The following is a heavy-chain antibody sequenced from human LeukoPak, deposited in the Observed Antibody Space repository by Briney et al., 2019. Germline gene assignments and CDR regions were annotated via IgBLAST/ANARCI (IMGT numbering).Heavy chain of an antibody. J-gene: IGHJ4*02. D-gene: IGHD4-17*01. CDR1: GFTFSSYA. CDR3: AKAPTTVGGEAY. V-gene: IGHV3-23*01. CDR2: ISGGGIHT. Sequence: GGSLRLSCAASGFTFSSYAMSWVRQAPGKGLEWVSTISGGGIHTYYADSVEGRFTISRDNSKNTLYLQMNSLRVEDTAVYYCAKAPTTVGGEAYWGQGTLVTVSS.